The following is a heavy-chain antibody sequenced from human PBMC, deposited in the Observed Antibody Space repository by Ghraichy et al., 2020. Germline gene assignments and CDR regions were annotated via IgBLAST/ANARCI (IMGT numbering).Heavy chain of an antibody. D-gene: IGHD3-22*01. CDR1: GFTFSSYN. CDR3: ARDSGYYDSSDYYYYYGLDF. J-gene: IGHJ6*02. CDR2: ISSSSSYI. V-gene: IGHV3-21*01. Sequence: GGSLRLSCAASGFTFSSYNMNWVRQAPGKGLEWVSSISSSSSYIYYADSVKGRSTLSRDNAKNSLYLQMNSLRAEDTAVYYCARDSGYYDSSDYYYYYGLDFWGQGTTVTVSS.